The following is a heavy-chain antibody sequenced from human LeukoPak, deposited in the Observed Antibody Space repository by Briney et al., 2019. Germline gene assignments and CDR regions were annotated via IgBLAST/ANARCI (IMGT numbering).Heavy chain of an antibody. J-gene: IGHJ6*03. CDR3: ASSHYYYYMDV. Sequence: PSETLSLTCTVSGGSISSYYWSWIRQPPGKVLEWIGYIYYSGSTNYNPSLKSRVTISVDTSKNQFSLKLSSVTAADTAVYYCASSHYYYYMDVWGKGTTVTVPS. V-gene: IGHV4-59*08. CDR1: GGSISSYY. CDR2: IYYSGST.